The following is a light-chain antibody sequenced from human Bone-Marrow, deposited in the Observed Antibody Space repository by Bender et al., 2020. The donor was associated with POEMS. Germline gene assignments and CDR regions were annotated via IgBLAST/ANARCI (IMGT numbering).Light chain of an antibody. CDR1: SSDVGSYGL. V-gene: IGLV2-14*02. CDR3: AAWDDSLSGPV. J-gene: IGLJ2*01. CDR2: EGS. Sequence: QSALTQPASVSGSPGQSITVSCTGASSDVGSYGLVSWYQQHPGKAPKLVIYEGSQRPSGVPDRFSGSKSGTSASLAISGLRSEDEADYYCAAWDDSLSGPVFGGGTKLTVL.